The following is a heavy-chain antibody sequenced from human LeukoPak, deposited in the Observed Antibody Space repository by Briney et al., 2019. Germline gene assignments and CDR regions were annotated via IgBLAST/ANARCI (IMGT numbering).Heavy chain of an antibody. CDR1: GFTFSSYS. CDR2: VSSSSSTI. CDR3: ARDTSQKIAAAGTGFDY. J-gene: IGHJ4*02. Sequence: GGSLRLSCAASGFTFSSYSMNWVRQAPGKGLEWVSYVSSSSSTIYYADSVKGRFTISRDNAKISLYLQMNSLRDEDTAVYYCARDTSQKIAAAGTGFDYWGQGTLVTVSS. V-gene: IGHV3-48*02. D-gene: IGHD6-13*01.